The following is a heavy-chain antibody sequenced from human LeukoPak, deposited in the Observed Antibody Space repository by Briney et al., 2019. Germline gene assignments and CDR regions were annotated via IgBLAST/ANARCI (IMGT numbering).Heavy chain of an antibody. D-gene: IGHD3-3*01. CDR3: AKDRPERFSFDY. V-gene: IGHV3-23*01. CDR2: ISGSGGST. CDR1: GFTFSSYA. J-gene: IGHJ4*02. Sequence: GGSLTLSCAASGFTFSSYAMSWVRQAPGKGLEWVSAISGSGGSTYYAYSVEGRFTISRDNSKNTLYLQMNSLRAEDRAVYYWAKDRPERFSFDYWGQGTLVTVSS.